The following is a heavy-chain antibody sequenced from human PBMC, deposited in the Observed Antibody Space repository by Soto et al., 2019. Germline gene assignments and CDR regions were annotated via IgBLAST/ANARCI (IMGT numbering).Heavy chain of an antibody. CDR1: GYSFTNYW. V-gene: IGHV5-51*01. D-gene: IGHD2-2*01. J-gene: IGHJ4*02. CDR3: AIPGYCSRTDCSDFDY. Sequence: PGESLKISCKGSGYSFTNYWIGWVRQMPGKGLEWMGIIYPGDSDTTYSPSFQGQVTISVDKSISTAYLQWSSLKASDTAMYYCAIPGYCSRTDCSDFDYWGQGTQVTVSS. CDR2: IYPGDSDT.